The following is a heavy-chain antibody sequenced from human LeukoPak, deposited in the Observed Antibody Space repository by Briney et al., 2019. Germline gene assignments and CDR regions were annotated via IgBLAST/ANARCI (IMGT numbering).Heavy chain of an antibody. V-gene: IGHV1-69*13. Sequence: ASVKVSCKASGGTFSSYAISWVRQAPGQGLEWMGGLIPIFGTANYAQKFQGRVTITADESTSTAYMELSSLRSEGTAVYYCARSVGGGSYLDSFDYWGQGTLVTVSS. J-gene: IGHJ4*02. CDR1: GGTFSSYA. CDR2: LIPIFGTA. CDR3: ARSVGGGSYLDSFDY. D-gene: IGHD1-26*01.